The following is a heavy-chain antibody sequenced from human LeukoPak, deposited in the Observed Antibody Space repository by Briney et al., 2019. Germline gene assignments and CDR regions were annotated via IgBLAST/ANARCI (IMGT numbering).Heavy chain of an antibody. Sequence: GGSLRLSXAASGLTFSTYDTTCVRQAPGKGLERVSYICSSTRTMYYAESLKGRFIISRDNAKNSLYLQMDSLTAEDTAIYYCASLLYGYSYGPFHPWGQGTLVTVSS. J-gene: IGHJ5*02. CDR2: ICSSTRTM. CDR1: GLTFSTYD. D-gene: IGHD5-18*01. V-gene: IGHV3-48*03. CDR3: ASLLYGYSYGPFHP.